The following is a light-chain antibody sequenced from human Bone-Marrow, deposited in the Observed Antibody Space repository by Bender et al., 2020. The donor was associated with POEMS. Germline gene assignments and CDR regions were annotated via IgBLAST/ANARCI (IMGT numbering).Light chain of an antibody. Sequence: QSALTQPLSVSGSPGQSVTISCTGTSSDVGGYNFVSWYQQHPGKAPKLMIYDASSRPSGVSIRFSGSKSGNTASLTISGLQGEDEADYYCSSYTSRTTRVFGTGTKVTVL. V-gene: IGLV2-14*03. CDR1: SSDVGGYNF. CDR3: SSYTSRTTRV. J-gene: IGLJ1*01. CDR2: DAS.